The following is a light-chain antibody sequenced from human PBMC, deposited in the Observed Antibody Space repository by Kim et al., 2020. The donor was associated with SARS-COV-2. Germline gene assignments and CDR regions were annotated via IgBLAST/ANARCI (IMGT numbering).Light chain of an antibody. J-gene: IGKJ2*03. Sequence: LSPEDRATLSCRASQSVSSNYLAWYQQKPGQAPRLLIYGASSRATGIPDRFSGSGSGTDFTLTISRLEPEDFVVYYCQQYGTSPYSFGQGTKLEI. CDR2: GAS. V-gene: IGKV3-20*01. CDR3: QQYGTSPYS. CDR1: QSVSSNY.